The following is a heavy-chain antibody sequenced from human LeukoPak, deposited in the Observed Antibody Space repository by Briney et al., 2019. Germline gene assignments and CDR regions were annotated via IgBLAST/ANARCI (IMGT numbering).Heavy chain of an antibody. CDR3: ARRITMVRGVTYNWFDP. CDR1: GYTFTSYD. D-gene: IGHD3-10*01. V-gene: IGHV1-8*01. CDR2: MNPNSGNT. Sequence: ASVKVSCKASGYTFTSYDINWVRQATGQGLEWMGWMNPNSGNTGYAQKFQGRVTMTRNTSISTAYMELSSLRSEDTAVYYCARRITMVRGVTYNWFDPWGQGTLVTVSS. J-gene: IGHJ5*02.